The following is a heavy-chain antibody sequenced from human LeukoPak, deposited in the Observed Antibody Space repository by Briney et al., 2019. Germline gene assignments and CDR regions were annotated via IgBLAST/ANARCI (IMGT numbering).Heavy chain of an antibody. V-gene: IGHV4-30-2*01. CDR3: ARGGSLPMDV. CDR1: GGSISSGGYS. J-gene: IGHJ6*04. CDR2: IYHSGST. D-gene: IGHD3-16*01. Sequence: PSQTLSLTCAVSGGSISSGGYSWSWIRQPPGKGLEWIGYIYHSGSTYYSPSLKSRVTISVDRSKNQFSLKLSSVTAADTAVYYCARGGSLPMDVWGKGTTVTVSS.